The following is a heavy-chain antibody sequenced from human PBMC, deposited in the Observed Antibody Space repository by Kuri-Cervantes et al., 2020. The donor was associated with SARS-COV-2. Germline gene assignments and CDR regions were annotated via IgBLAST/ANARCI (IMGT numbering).Heavy chain of an antibody. Sequence: GGSLRLSCAASGFTFSSYWMSWVRQAPGKGLEWVANIKQDGSEKYYVDSVKGRFTISRDNAKNSLYLQMNSLRAEGTAVYYCARDTGGTMIYYYYYYGMDVWGQGTTVTVSS. D-gene: IGHD2-8*02. CDR1: GFTFSSYW. J-gene: IGHJ6*02. CDR2: IKQDGSEK. CDR3: ARDTGGTMIYYYYYYGMDV. V-gene: IGHV3-7*01.